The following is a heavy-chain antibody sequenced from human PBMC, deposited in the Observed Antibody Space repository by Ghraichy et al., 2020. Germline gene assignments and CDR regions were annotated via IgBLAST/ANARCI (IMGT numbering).Heavy chain of an antibody. CDR3: AKTNRRADSSSWYLAFDI. Sequence: LSLTCAASGFTFSSYAMSWVRQAPGKGLEWVSTISGSDGTTYYADSVKGRFTISRDNSKNTLYLQMNSLRAEDTAVYYCAKTNRRADSSSWYLAFDIWGPGTMVTVSS. CDR1: GFTFSSYA. CDR2: ISGSDGTT. V-gene: IGHV3-23*01. J-gene: IGHJ3*02. D-gene: IGHD6-13*01.